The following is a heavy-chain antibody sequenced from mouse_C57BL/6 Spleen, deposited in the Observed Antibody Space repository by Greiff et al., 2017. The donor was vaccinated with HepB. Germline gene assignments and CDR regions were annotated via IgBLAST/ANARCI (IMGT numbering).Heavy chain of an antibody. J-gene: IGHJ3*01. CDR3: TRRLGQGVFAY. D-gene: IGHD4-1*01. CDR1: GYTFTDYE. V-gene: IGHV1-15*01. CDR2: IDPETGGT. Sequence: QVQLQQSGAELVRPGASVTLSCKASGYTFTDYEMHWVKQTPVHGLEWIGAIDPETGGTAYNQKFKGKAILTADKSSSTAYMELRSLTSEDSAVYYCTRRLGQGVFAYWGQGTLVTVSA.